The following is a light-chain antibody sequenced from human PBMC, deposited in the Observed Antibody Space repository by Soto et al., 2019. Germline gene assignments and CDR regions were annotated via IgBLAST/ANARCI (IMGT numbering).Light chain of an antibody. CDR2: GAS. CDR1: QSVSSN. Sequence: EIVMTQSPATLSVSPGERATLSCRASQSVSSNLAWYQQKPGQPPSLLIYGASTRATGIPARFSGSGSGTEFTLTISSLQSEDFAVYYCQQYNNLYTFGQGTRLEIK. V-gene: IGKV3-15*01. CDR3: QQYNNLYT. J-gene: IGKJ2*01.